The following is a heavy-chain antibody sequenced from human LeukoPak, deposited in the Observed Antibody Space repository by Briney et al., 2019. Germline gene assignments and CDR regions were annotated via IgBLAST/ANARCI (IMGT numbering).Heavy chain of an antibody. Sequence: PGRSLRLSCAASGFTFSGSAMHWVRQASGKGLEWVSYISSSARTIYYADSVKGRFTISRDNAKNSLYLQMNSLRAEDTAVYYCARAPNWNDYFYYGLDVWGQGTTVTVSS. V-gene: IGHV3-48*03. J-gene: IGHJ6*02. CDR3: ARAPNWNDYFYYGLDV. CDR1: GFTFSGSA. D-gene: IGHD1-20*01. CDR2: ISSSARTI.